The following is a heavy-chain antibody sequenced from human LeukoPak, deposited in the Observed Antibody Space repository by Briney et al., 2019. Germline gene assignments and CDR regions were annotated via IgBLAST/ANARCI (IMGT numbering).Heavy chain of an antibody. CDR2: IYYTGST. CDR3: ARLSKGRYFDYIFDY. Sequence: SETLSLTCTLSGGSVSSTEFYWGWIRQPPGKGLQWIGNIYYTGSTYYNPSLNSRVTMSVDTSQNQISLKMTSVTAADTAVYYCARLSKGRYFDYIFDYWGQGTLVTVSS. V-gene: IGHV4-39*01. D-gene: IGHD3-9*01. J-gene: IGHJ4*02. CDR1: GGSVSSTEFY.